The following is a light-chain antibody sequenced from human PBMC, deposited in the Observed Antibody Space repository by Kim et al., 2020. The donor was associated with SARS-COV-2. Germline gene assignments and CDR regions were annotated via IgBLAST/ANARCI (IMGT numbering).Light chain of an antibody. V-gene: IGKV3-20*01. CDR3: QQYGSIPRT. Sequence: AIHSCRASQSVRRRSLSDDFAWYQQKPGQAPRHLIYGASSRATGIPDRFSVSGSGTDFTLTISRLEPEDVAVYYCQQYGSIPRTFGQGTKVDIK. CDR1: QSVRRRSLSDD. J-gene: IGKJ1*01. CDR2: GAS.